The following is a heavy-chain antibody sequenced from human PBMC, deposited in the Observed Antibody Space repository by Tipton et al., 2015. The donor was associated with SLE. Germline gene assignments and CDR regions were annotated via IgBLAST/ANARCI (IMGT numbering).Heavy chain of an antibody. CDR3: SRSQGYYDN. CDR1: GFNFNNYW. CDR2: IQQDGSEK. V-gene: IGHV3-7*01. Sequence: SLRLSCAASGFNFNNYWMSWVRQAPGEGLEWVANIQQDGSEKYYVDSVKGRFTISRDNAKNSLYLQMNSLRAEDTAVYYCSRSQGYYDNWGQGTLVTVSS. J-gene: IGHJ4*02.